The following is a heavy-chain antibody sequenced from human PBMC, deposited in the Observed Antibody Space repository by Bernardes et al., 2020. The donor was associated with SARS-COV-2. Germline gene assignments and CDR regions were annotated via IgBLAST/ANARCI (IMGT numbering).Heavy chain of an antibody. CDR1: GYTLSDLS. J-gene: IGHJ3*02. V-gene: IGHV1-24*01. CDR2: FDPEDGEA. Sequence: ASVKVSCKVSGYTLSDLSMHWVRQAPGTGLEWMGSFDPEDGEAVYAQKFLGRVTMTADTSTYTSYMELSSLRSDDTAVYYCTTSLSLTVVVYAFDIWGQGTTVIVSS. D-gene: IGHD3-22*01. CDR3: TTSLSLTVVVYAFDI.